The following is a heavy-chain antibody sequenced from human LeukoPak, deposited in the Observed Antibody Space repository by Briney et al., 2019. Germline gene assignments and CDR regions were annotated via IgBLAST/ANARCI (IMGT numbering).Heavy chain of an antibody. Sequence: GGSLRPSCAASGFTFSSYALSWVRQAPRKGLEWVSAISGSGGSTYYADSVKGRFTISRDNSKNTLYLQMNSLRAEDTAVYYCAKVGPYCSSTSCYTTEYFQHWGQGTLVTVSS. J-gene: IGHJ1*01. D-gene: IGHD2-2*02. CDR3: AKVGPYCSSTSCYTTEYFQH. V-gene: IGHV3-23*01. CDR2: ISGSGGST. CDR1: GFTFSSYA.